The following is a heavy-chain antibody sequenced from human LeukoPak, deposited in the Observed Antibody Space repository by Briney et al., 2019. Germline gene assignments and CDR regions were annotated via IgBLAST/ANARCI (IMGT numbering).Heavy chain of an antibody. CDR2: IYYSGST. Sequence: SETLSLTCTVSGGSISSYNWSWIRQPPGKGLEWIGYIYYSGSTNYNPSLKSRVTISVDTSKNQFSLKLSSVTAADTAVYYCARALYYYYYMDVWGKGTSVTVSS. CDR1: GGSISSYN. CDR3: ARALYYYYYMDV. V-gene: IGHV4-59*01. J-gene: IGHJ6*03.